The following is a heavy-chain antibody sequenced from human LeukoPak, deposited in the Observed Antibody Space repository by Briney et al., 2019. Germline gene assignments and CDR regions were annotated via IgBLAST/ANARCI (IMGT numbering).Heavy chain of an antibody. CDR2: ISASLGTT. CDR3: AKDKGGYYDFWSGDYSTNYYYYYMDV. Sequence: GGSLRLSCAASGFTFSNYAMNWVRQAPGKGLEWVSAISASLGTTYYADSVKGRFAISRDNSKNTLHLQMNSLRAEDTALYYCAKDKGGYYDFWSGDYSTNYYYYYMDVWGTGTTVTVSS. V-gene: IGHV3-23*01. J-gene: IGHJ6*03. D-gene: IGHD3-3*01. CDR1: GFTFSNYA.